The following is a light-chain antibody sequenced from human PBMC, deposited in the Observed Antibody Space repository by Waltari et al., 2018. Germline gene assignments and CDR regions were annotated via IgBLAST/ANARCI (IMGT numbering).Light chain of an antibody. V-gene: IGKV1-5*01. J-gene: IGKJ1*01. Sequence: DIQMTQSPSTLSAFVGDRVTITCRASQSVNTWLAWYQQKPGKVPKRLIYDAPSLQSGVPSRFSGSGSGTDFTLTISSLQPDDFATYYCQTLRTFGQGTKVEIK. CDR3: QTLRT. CDR1: QSVNTW. CDR2: DAP.